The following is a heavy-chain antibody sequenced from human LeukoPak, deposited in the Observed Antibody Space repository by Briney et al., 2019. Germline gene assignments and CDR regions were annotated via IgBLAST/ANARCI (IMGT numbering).Heavy chain of an antibody. CDR1: GFTFSSYA. J-gene: IGHJ1*01. CDR2: ISGSGGST. Sequence: PGGSLRLSCAASGFTFSSYAMSWVRQAPGKGLEWVSAISGSGGSTYYADSVKGRFTISRDNSKNTLYLQMNSLRAEDTAVYYCAKDVYGDKRSTYFQHWGQGTLVTVSS. D-gene: IGHD4-17*01. CDR3: AKDVYGDKRSTYFQH. V-gene: IGHV3-23*01.